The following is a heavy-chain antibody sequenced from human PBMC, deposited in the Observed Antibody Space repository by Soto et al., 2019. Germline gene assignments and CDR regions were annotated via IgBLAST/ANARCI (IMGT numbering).Heavy chain of an antibody. Sequence: EVQLLESGGGLVQPGWSLRLSCAASGFTFSSYAMSWVRQAPGKGLEWVSAISGSGGSTYYADSVKGRFTISRDSSKNTLDLQMNSLRAEDTAVYYCAMAGGIATAGAFNYWGQGTLVTVSS. CDR1: GFTFSSYA. CDR3: AMAGGIATAGAFNY. D-gene: IGHD6-13*01. J-gene: IGHJ4*02. CDR2: ISGSGGST. V-gene: IGHV3-23*01.